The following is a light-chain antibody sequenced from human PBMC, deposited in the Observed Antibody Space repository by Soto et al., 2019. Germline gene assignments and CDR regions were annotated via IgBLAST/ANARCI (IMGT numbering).Light chain of an antibody. J-gene: IGKJ4*01. CDR2: AAS. V-gene: IGKV1-39*01. CDR3: QQSYSTPRT. Sequence: VQMTQSPSSLSASVGDRVTITCRASQSISSYFNWYQQKPGKAPKLLIYAASSLQSGVPSRFSGRGSGTDFTLTISSLQPEDFATYYCQQSYSTPRTFGGGTKVEIK. CDR1: QSISSY.